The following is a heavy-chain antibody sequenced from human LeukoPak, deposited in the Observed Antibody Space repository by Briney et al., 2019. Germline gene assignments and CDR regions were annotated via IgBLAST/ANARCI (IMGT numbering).Heavy chain of an antibody. CDR1: GGSISIGGYY. J-gene: IGHJ6*02. D-gene: IGHD2-21*01. V-gene: IGHV4-31*03. CDR3: ARASIYGMDV. Sequence: SETLSLTCTVSGGSISIGGYYWSWIRQHPGRGLEWIGYIYYSGSTYYNPSLKSRVTISVDTSKNQFSLKLSSVTAADTAVYYCARASIYGMDVWGQGTTVTVSS. CDR2: IYYSGST.